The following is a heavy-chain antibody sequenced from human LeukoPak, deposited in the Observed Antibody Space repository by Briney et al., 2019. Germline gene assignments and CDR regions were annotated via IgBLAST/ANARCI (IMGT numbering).Heavy chain of an antibody. CDR1: GFTFSSYG. J-gene: IGHJ4*02. D-gene: IGHD6-19*01. V-gene: IGHV3-23*01. CDR2: ISGSGGST. Sequence: GGTLRLSCAASGFTFSSYGMSWVRQAPGKGLEWISAISGSGGSTYYADSVKGRFTISRDNFKNTLHLQLNSLRAEDTAVYYCVKSPYSSAWLHYYWGQGTLVTVSS. CDR3: VKSPYSSAWLHYY.